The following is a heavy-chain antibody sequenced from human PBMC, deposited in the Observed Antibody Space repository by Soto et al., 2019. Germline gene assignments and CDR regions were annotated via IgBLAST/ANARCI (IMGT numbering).Heavy chain of an antibody. CDR2: IIPIFGTA. D-gene: IGHD6-13*01. CDR1: GGTFSSYA. J-gene: IGHJ6*02. V-gene: IGHV1-69*13. Sequence: ASVKVSCKASGGTFSSYAISWVRQAPGQGLEWMGGIIPIFGTANYAQKFQGRVTITADESTSTAYMELSSLRSEDTAVYYCASSMIGQQLPPNYYYGMDVWGQGTTVTV. CDR3: ASSMIGQQLPPNYYYGMDV.